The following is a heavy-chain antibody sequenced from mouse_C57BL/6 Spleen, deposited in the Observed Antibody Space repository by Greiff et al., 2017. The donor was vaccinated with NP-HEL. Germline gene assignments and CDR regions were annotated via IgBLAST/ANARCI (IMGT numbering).Heavy chain of an antibody. V-gene: IGHV5-17*01. CDR2: ISSGSSTI. CDR3: ARQDYGSPGWFAY. CDR1: GFTFSDYG. Sequence: DVMVVESGGGLVKPGGSLKLSCAASGFTFSDYGMHWVRQAPEKGLEWVAYISSGSSTIYYADTVKGRFTISRDNAKNTLFLQMTSLRSEDTAMYYCARQDYGSPGWFAYWGQGTLVTVSA. J-gene: IGHJ3*01. D-gene: IGHD1-1*01.